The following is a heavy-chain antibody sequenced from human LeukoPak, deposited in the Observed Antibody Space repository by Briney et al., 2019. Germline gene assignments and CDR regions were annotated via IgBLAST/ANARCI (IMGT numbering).Heavy chain of an antibody. CDR1: SGSISSGNYY. CDR2: IYNNGST. J-gene: IGHJ3*02. Sequence: SQTLSLTCTVSSGSISSGNYYWSWIRQPAGKGLEWIGRIYNNGSTNYSPSLKSRVTISLDTSNNQFSLKLSSVTAADTAVYYCARGYSSGWSFDAFDIWGQGTMVTVSS. CDR3: ARGYSSGWSFDAFDI. D-gene: IGHD6-19*01. V-gene: IGHV4-61*02.